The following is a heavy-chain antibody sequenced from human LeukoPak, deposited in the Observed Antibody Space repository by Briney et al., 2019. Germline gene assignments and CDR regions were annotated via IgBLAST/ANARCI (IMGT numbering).Heavy chain of an antibody. Sequence: PGGSLRLSCVASGFTFRSYAMSGVRQAPGKGLEWVSGISGSGGSTYYADSVRGRFTISRDNSKNTLYLQMNSLRAEDTAVYYCFGYPEYFQHWGQGTLVTVSS. CDR2: ISGSGGST. J-gene: IGHJ1*01. D-gene: IGHD5-18*01. CDR1: GFTFRSYA. V-gene: IGHV3-23*01. CDR3: FGYPEYFQH.